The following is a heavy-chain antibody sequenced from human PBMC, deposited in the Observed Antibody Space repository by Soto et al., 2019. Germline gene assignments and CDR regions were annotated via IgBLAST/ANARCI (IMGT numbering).Heavy chain of an antibody. J-gene: IGHJ6*02. CDR1: GGTFSSYA. CDR2: IIPIFGTA. Sequence: SVKVSCKGSGGTFSSYAISWVRQAPGQGLEWMGGIIPIFGTANYAQKFQGRVTVTADESTSTAYMELSSLRSEDTAVYYCARAGGGGYQRTRRNYYYYGMDVWGQGTTVTVSS. V-gene: IGHV1-69*13. D-gene: IGHD6-25*01. CDR3: ARAGGGGYQRTRRNYYYYGMDV.